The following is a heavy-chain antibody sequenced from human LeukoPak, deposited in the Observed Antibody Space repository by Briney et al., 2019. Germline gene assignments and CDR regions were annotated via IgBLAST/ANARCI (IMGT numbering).Heavy chain of an antibody. Sequence: GGSLRLTCAAPGFTFSRSWMNWVRQAPGKGMEWVANINEDETQRSYVDSVKGRCSISSGNAKTTVYLQMESPRPAETAIYYCTTANRFWGRSDSWGQGTLVTASS. CDR1: GFTFSRSW. CDR3: TTANRFWGRSDS. D-gene: IGHD3-16*01. CDR2: INEDETQR. J-gene: IGHJ4*02. V-gene: IGHV3-7*01.